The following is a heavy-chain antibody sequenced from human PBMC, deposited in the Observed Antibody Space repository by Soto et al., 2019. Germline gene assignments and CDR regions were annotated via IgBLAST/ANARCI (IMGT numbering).Heavy chain of an antibody. CDR1: GGTFSSYT. J-gene: IGHJ4*02. V-gene: IGHV1-69*08. Sequence: QVQLVQSGAEVKKPGSSVKVSCKASGGTFSSYTISWVRQAPGQGLEWMGRIIPILGIANYAQKFKGRITITADKSTSPAYKGLSSLRAEYTAVYYCARDEYYYGSGVLFDYWGQGTLVTVAS. CDR2: IIPILGIA. D-gene: IGHD3-10*01. CDR3: ARDEYYYGSGVLFDY.